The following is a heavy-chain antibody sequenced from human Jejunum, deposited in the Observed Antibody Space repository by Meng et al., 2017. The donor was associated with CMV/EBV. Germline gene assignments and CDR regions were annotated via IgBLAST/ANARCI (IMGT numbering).Heavy chain of an antibody. CDR3: ARDPSNTSGRYAYFDY. J-gene: IGHJ4*02. D-gene: IGHD6-19*01. CDR2: ISCYNGDT. V-gene: IGHV1-18*01. Sequence: QTVQSGAEGKKPGASVRVSCKASGYTFTHHGISWIRQAPGQGLEWMGWISCYNGDTNYAQKLQGRVTMTTDTSTNTAYMDLRGLRSDDTAVYYCARDPSNTSGRYAYFDYWGQGTLVTVSS. CDR1: GYTFTHHG.